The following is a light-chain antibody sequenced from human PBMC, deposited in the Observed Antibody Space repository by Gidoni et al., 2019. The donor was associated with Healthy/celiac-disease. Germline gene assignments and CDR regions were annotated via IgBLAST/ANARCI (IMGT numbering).Light chain of an antibody. Sequence: QSALTQPRSVSGSPGKSVTRPCTGTSSDVGGDNYDSWYQLHPGKAPILMIYDVSKLPSVLPDRFSGSKADNTAFLTSSGLQAEDEADYCCCSYAGSSVVFGGGTKLTVL. J-gene: IGLJ2*01. CDR1: SSDVGGDNY. CDR2: DVS. CDR3: CSYAGSSVV. V-gene: IGLV2-11*01.